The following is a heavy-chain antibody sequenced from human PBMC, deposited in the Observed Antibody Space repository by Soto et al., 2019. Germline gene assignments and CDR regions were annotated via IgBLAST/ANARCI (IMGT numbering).Heavy chain of an antibody. Sequence: QEQLQQWGAGLLKPSETLSLTCAVYGGFVSSGNYYWRWIRQPPGKGLEWIGEMSHSGGTHFNPSLKSRVTISVDTSKNLFSLKMSSVTAADTALYYCARVERGTATTVVDAFDIWVPGTMVTVSS. CDR2: MSHSGGT. D-gene: IGHD1-1*01. J-gene: IGHJ3*02. CDR3: ARVERGTATTVVDAFDI. V-gene: IGHV4-34*01. CDR1: GGFVSSGNYY.